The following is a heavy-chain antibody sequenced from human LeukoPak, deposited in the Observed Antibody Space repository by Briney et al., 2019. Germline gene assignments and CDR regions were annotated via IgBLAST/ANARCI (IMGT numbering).Heavy chain of an antibody. J-gene: IGHJ4*02. CDR3: ARKPSIAARLDY. CDR1: GGSFSGYY. D-gene: IGHD6-6*01. Sequence: PSETLSLTCAVYGGSFSGYYWGWIRQPPGKGLEWIGSIYHSGSTYYNPSLKSRVTISVDTSKNQFSLKLSSVTAADTAVYYCARKPSIAARLDYWGQGTLVTVSS. V-gene: IGHV4-34*01. CDR2: IYHSGST.